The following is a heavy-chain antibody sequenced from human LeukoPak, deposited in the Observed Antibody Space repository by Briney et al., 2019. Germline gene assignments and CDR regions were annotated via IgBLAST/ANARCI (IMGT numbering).Heavy chain of an antibody. Sequence: GGSLRLSCAASGFTFNSYAMSWVRQAPGKGLEWVSGISGSGGSTYYADSVKGRFTISRDNSRNTLYQQMNSLRAEDTAVYYCAKARADGSGYSDWGQGTLVTVSS. CDR2: ISGSGGST. D-gene: IGHD3-22*01. V-gene: IGHV3-23*01. CDR3: AKARADGSGYSD. J-gene: IGHJ4*02. CDR1: GFTFNSYA.